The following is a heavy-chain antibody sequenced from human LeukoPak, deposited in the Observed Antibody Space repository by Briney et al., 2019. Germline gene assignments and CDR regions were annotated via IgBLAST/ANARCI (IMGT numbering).Heavy chain of an antibody. Sequence: ASVKVSCKASGYTFTGYYMHWVRQAPGQGLEWVGWINPNSGGTNYAQKFQGRVTMTRDTSISTAYMELSRLRSDDTAVYYCARVAVRGRAGYWFDPWGQGTLVTVSS. J-gene: IGHJ5*02. CDR3: ARVAVRGRAGYWFDP. V-gene: IGHV1-2*02. CDR1: GYTFTGYY. CDR2: INPNSGGT. D-gene: IGHD3-10*01.